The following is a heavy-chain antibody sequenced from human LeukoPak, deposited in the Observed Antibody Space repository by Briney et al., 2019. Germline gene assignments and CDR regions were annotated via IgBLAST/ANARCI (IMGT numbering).Heavy chain of an antibody. J-gene: IGHJ4*02. V-gene: IGHV3-21*04. CDR1: GFNISSYS. Sequence: GGSLRLSCTASGFNISSYSMNWVRQAPGKGLEWVSSITSSSSFIYSTDSVKGRFTISRDNAKNSLYLQMNSLRAEDTAVYYCARGGNGFSYGYLDYWGQGTLVTVSS. D-gene: IGHD5-18*01. CDR2: ITSSSSFI. CDR3: ARGGNGFSYGYLDY.